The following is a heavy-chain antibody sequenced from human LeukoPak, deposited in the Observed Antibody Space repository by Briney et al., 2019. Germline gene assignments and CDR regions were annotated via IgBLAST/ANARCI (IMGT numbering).Heavy chain of an antibody. Sequence: ASVKVSCKASGYTFTGYYMHWVRQAPGQGLEWMGWINPNSGGTNYAQKFQGRVTMTRDTSISTAYMELSRLRSDDTAVYYCARDYDILTGYYMGWFDPWGQGTLVTVSS. CDR1: GYTFTGYY. CDR3: ARDYDILTGYYMGWFDP. V-gene: IGHV1-2*02. J-gene: IGHJ5*02. D-gene: IGHD3-9*01. CDR2: INPNSGGT.